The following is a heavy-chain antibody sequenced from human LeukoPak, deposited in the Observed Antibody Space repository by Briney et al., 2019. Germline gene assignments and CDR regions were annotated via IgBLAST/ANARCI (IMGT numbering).Heavy chain of an antibody. D-gene: IGHD2-2*01. J-gene: IGHJ3*02. Sequence: SETLSLTCAVSGGSISSSNWWSWVRQPPGKGLEWIGEIYHSGSTNYNPSFKSRVTMSVDTSKNQFSLKLSSVTAADTAVYYCASIVVVPAAGDAFDIWGQGTMVTVSS. V-gene: IGHV4-4*02. CDR3: ASIVVVPAAGDAFDI. CDR1: GGSISSSNW. CDR2: IYHSGST.